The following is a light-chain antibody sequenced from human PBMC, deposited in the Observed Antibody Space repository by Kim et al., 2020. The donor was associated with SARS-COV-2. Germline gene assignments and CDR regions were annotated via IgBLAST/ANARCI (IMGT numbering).Light chain of an antibody. CDR3: QQYNNWYT. CDR2: GAS. Sequence: EIVMTQSPATLSVSPGERATLSCRASQSVSSNLAWYQQKPGQAPRLLIYGASTRATGIPARFSGNGSGTEFTLTISSLQSEDFAVYYCQQYNNWYTFGQGTKLEI. V-gene: IGKV3-15*01. J-gene: IGKJ2*01. CDR1: QSVSSN.